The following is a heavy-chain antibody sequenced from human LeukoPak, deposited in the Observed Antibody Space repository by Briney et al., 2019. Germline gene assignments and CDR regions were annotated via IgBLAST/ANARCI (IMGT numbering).Heavy chain of an antibody. D-gene: IGHD1-7*01. V-gene: IGHV4-4*02. CDR1: GGSISSSNW. Sequence: KPSETLSLTCAVSGGSISSSNWWSWVRQPPGKGLEWIGEIYHSGSTNYNPSLKSRVTISVDKSKNQFSLKLSSVTAADTAVYYCARVRGLQNWNFKRYYFDYWGQGTLVTVSS. J-gene: IGHJ4*02. CDR2: IYHSGST. CDR3: ARVRGLQNWNFKRYYFDY.